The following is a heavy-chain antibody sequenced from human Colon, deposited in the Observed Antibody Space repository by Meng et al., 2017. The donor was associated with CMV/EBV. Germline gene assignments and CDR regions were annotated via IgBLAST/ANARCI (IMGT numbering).Heavy chain of an antibody. J-gene: IGHJ4*02. CDR1: GFTVRVND. CDR2: INSHGGNT. D-gene: IGHD1-26*01. CDR3: AREGGAKRFDS. V-gene: IGHV3-64*04. Sequence: LGDSGGALLQPEGSPIHSLSTSGFTVRVNDMIWDLQAPGKVLEYISAINSHGGNTHYENSVKSRVTISRDDAKNSVYLQMNSLRVEDTAVYYCAREGGAKRFDSWGQGTLVTVSS.